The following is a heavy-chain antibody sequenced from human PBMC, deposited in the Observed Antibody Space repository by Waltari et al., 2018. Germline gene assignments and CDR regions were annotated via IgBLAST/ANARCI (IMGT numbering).Heavy chain of an antibody. J-gene: IGHJ3*02. CDR3: TREVSSAWPYASDI. V-gene: IGHV4-59*01. Sequence: QVQLQESGPGLVKPSETLSLTCPVSGDSISSYYWSWLRQPPGKGLEWIGYMYYSGSTKSNPSLKSRVTMSIDTSTNQFSLNLSSVSAADTAVYYCTREVSSAWPYASDIWGQGTMVTVS. D-gene: IGHD6-19*01. CDR2: MYYSGST. CDR1: GDSISSYY.